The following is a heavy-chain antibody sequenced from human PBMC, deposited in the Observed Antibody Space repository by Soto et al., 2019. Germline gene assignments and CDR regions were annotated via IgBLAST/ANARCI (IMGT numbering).Heavy chain of an antibody. D-gene: IGHD3-10*01. CDR3: ARPPFRSRYFDL. J-gene: IGHJ2*01. CDR2: IKQDGREK. CDR1: GFSFGSNS. Sequence: PGGALRLSCSASGFSFGSNSMAWVRQAPGKGLEWVANIKQDGREKYYVDSVKGRFTISRDNAKNSLYVQMNSLRAEDTAVYYCARPPFRSRYFDLWGRGTLVTVSS. V-gene: IGHV3-7*01.